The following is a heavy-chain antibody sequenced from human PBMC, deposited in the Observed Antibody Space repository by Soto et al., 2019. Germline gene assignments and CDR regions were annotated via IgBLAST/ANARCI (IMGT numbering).Heavy chain of an antibody. Sequence: SVKVSCKASGGTFSSYAISWVRQAPGQGLEWMGGIIPIFGTANYAQKFQGRVTITADESTSTAYMELSSLRSEDTAVYYCASDYGDYGSEEGYYYGMDVWGQGTTVTVSS. J-gene: IGHJ6*02. CDR1: GGTFSSYA. D-gene: IGHD4-17*01. V-gene: IGHV1-69*13. CDR3: ASDYGDYGSEEGYYYGMDV. CDR2: IIPIFGTA.